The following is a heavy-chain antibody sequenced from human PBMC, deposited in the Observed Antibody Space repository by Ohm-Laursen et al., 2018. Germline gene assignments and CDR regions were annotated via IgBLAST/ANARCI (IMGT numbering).Heavy chain of an antibody. CDR1: GGTFSSYA. Sequence: GASVKVSCKASGGTFSSYAISWVRQAPGQGLEWMGGITPIFGTANYAQKFQGRVTITADESTSTAYMELSSLRSEDTAVYYCARDRGYYDSSGPFDYWGQGTLVTVSS. V-gene: IGHV1-69*13. J-gene: IGHJ4*02. CDR2: ITPIFGTA. CDR3: ARDRGYYDSSGPFDY. D-gene: IGHD3-22*01.